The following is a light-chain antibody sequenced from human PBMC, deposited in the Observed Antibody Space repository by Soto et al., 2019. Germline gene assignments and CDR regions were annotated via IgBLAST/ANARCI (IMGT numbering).Light chain of an antibody. Sequence: DIQMTQSPSILSASVGDRVTITCRASQSIIGWVAWYQQKPGKAPKLLIYDASTLDSGVPSRFSGSEAGTEFTLTINGLQPDDFASYYCQQYKSLSFTFGGGTKVEIK. V-gene: IGKV1-5*01. CDR2: DAS. CDR3: QQYKSLSFT. J-gene: IGKJ4*01. CDR1: QSIIGW.